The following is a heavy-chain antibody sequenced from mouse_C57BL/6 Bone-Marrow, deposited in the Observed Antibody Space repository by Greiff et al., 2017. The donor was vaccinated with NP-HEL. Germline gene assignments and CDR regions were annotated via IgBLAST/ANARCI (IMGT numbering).Heavy chain of an antibody. CDR3: ARYFHYYPYYYAMDY. CDR2: INPYNGGT. V-gene: IGHV1-19*01. CDR1: GYTFTDYY. D-gene: IGHD1-2*01. Sequence: VQLKQSGPVLVKPGASVKMSCKASGYTFTDYYMNWVKQSHGKSLEWIGVINPYNGGTSYNQKFKGKATLTVDKSSSTAYMELNSLTSEDSAVYYCARYFHYYPYYYAMDYWGQGTSVTVSS. J-gene: IGHJ4*01.